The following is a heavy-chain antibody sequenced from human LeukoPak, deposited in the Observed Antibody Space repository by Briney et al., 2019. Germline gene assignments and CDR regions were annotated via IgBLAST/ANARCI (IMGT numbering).Heavy chain of an antibody. Sequence: PSETLSLTCTVSGGSISSGGYYWSWIRQHPGKGLEWIGYICYSGSTYYNPSLKSRVTISVDTSKNQFSLKLSSVTAADTAVYYCARGGSFRYFDYWGQGTLVTVSS. J-gene: IGHJ4*02. CDR2: ICYSGST. CDR3: ARGGSFRYFDY. CDR1: GGSISSGGYY. D-gene: IGHD3-10*01. V-gene: IGHV4-31*03.